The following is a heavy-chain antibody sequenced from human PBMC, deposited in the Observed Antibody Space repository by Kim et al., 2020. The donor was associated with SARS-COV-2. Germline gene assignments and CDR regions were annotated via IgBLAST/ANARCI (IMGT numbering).Heavy chain of an antibody. CDR1: GFTFGDYA. CDR2: IRSKAYGGTT. V-gene: IGHV3-49*04. CDR3: TFREAYSLFDI. Sequence: GGSLRLSCTASGFTFGDYAMSWVRQAPGKGLEWVGFIRSKAYGGTTEYAASVKGRFTISRDDSKSIAYLQMNSLKTEDTAVYYCTFREAYSLFDIWGQGTMVTVSS. D-gene: IGHD2-21*01. J-gene: IGHJ3*02.